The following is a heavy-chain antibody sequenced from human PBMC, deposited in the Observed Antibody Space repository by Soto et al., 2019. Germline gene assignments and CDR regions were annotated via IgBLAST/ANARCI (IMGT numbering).Heavy chain of an antibody. Sequence: SETLSLTCAGSGGSISSSNWWSWVRQPPGKGLEWIGEIYHSGSTNYNPSLKSRVTISVDKSKNQFSLKLSSVTAADTAVYYCARDGGGFKEYYFDYWGQGTLVTVSS. J-gene: IGHJ4*02. D-gene: IGHD1-26*01. V-gene: IGHV4-4*02. CDR3: ARDGGGFKEYYFDY. CDR1: GGSISSSNW. CDR2: IYHSGST.